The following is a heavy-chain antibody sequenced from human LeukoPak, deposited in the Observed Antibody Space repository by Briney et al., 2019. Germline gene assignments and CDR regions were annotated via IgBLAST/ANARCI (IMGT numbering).Heavy chain of an antibody. D-gene: IGHD5-24*01. CDR1: GGSISSSSYY. CDR3: ARSVDGYNYGYFDY. Sequence: PSETLSLTCTVSGGSISSSSYYWGWIRQPPGKGLEWIGSIYYSGSTNYNPSLKSRVTISVDTSKNQFSLKLSSVTAADTTVYYCARSVDGYNYGYFDYWGQGTLVTVSS. J-gene: IGHJ4*02. V-gene: IGHV4-39*07. CDR2: IYYSGST.